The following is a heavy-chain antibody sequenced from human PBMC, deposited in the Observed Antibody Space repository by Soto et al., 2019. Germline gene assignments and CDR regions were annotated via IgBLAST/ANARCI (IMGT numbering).Heavy chain of an antibody. CDR1: GGTFSTYA. V-gene: IGHV1-69*12. J-gene: IGHJ6*02. CDR3: ARTYYYVSGGVIYYYYGMDV. D-gene: IGHD3-22*01. CDR2: IIPKFGTA. Sequence: QVQLVQSGAEVKKPGSSVKVSCKASGGTFSTYAISWVRQAPGQGLEWMGGIIPKFGTANYAQKFQGRVTVAADESTSTAYIELNSLRSGDTAVYYFARTYYYVSGGVIYYYYGMDVWGQGTTVTVSS.